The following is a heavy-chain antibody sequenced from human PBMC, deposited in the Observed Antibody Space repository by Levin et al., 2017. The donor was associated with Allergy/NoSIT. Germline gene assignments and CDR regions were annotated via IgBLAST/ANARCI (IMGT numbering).Heavy chain of an antibody. D-gene: IGHD2-21*01. J-gene: IGHJ3*01. CDR1: GFTLRSYD. Sequence: GESLKISCAASGFTLRSYDMHWVRQTTGEGLEWVSAIGSTGRTYYAASVKGRFAISREIAKNSFYLQMNSLRAGDTAVYYCAREVWHEAFDVWGQGTMVTVSS. V-gene: IGHV3-13*04. CDR2: IGSTGRT. CDR3: AREVWHEAFDV.